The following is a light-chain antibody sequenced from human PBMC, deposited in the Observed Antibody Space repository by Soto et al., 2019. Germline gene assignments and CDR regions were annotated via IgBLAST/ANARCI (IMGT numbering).Light chain of an antibody. J-gene: IGKJ1*01. Sequence: EIVMTQSPATLSVSPGERATLSCRASQSVGGNLAWYQQKPGQAPRLLIYAASTRATGIPARFSGSGSGTEFTLTISSLQSEDFAVYYCQQYNKWPPWTFGQGTKVDIK. CDR2: AAS. CDR1: QSVGGN. V-gene: IGKV3-15*01. CDR3: QQYNKWPPWT.